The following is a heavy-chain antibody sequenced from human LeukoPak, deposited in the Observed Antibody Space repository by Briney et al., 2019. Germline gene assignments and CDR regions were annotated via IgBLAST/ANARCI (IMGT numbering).Heavy chain of an antibody. CDR1: GGSISSGSYY. Sequence: PSQTLSLTCTVSGGSISSGSYYWSWIRQPAGKGLEWIGRIYTSGSTNYNPSLKSRVTISVDTSKNQFSLKLSSVTAAGTAVYYCATAQYYDFWSGPDAFDIWGQGTMVTVSS. D-gene: IGHD3-3*01. CDR2: IYTSGST. CDR3: ATAQYYDFWSGPDAFDI. J-gene: IGHJ3*02. V-gene: IGHV4-61*02.